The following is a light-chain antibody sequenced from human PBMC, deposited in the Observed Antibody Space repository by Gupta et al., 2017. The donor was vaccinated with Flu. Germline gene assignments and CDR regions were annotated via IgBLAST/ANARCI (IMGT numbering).Light chain of an antibody. CDR2: EVS. CDR1: SSDVGGYNY. CDR3: SSYTSSSSVV. Sequence: HSALPQPAPVSGSPRQSITISCTGTSSDVGGYNYVSWDQQHPGKAPKLMIYEVSNRPSGVSNRFSGSKSGNTASLTISGLQAEDEADYYCSSYTSSSSVVFGGGTKLTVL. V-gene: IGLV2-14*01. J-gene: IGLJ2*01.